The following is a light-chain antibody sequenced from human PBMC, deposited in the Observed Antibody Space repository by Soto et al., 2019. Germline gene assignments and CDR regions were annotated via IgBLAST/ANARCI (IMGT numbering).Light chain of an antibody. CDR2: GAS. V-gene: IGKV3-20*01. CDR1: QSVSSSY. Sequence: EIVLTQSPGTLSLSPGERATLSCRASQSVSSSYLAWYQQKPGQPPSLLIYGASSRATGIPDRFSGSGSGTDFTLTISRLEPEDFAVYYWQQYGSSPWTFGQGTKVEIK. J-gene: IGKJ1*01. CDR3: QQYGSSPWT.